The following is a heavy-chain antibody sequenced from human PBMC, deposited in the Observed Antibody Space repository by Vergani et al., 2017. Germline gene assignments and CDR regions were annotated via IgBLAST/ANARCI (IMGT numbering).Heavy chain of an antibody. CDR2: IIPIFGTA. CDR1: GGTFSSYA. D-gene: IGHD2-2*01. V-gene: IGHV1-69*01. Sequence: QVQLVQSGAEVKKPGASVKVSCKASGGTFSSYAISWVRQAPGQGLEWMGGIIPIFGTANYAQKFQGRVTITGDESTSTADMELSSLRSEDTAVYYCAGSGVVVPAAIGAFDIWGQGTMVTVSS. J-gene: IGHJ3*02. CDR3: AGSGVVVPAAIGAFDI.